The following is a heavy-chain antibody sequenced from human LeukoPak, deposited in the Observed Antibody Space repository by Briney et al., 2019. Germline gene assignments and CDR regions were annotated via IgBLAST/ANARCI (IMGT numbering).Heavy chain of an antibody. D-gene: IGHD5-18*01. CDR1: GYTFTSYG. CDR3: ARGVQLWLREGLVDY. V-gene: IGHV1-2*02. Sequence: ASVKVSCKASGYTFTSYGISWVRQAPGQGLEWMGWINPNSGGTNYAQKFQGRVTMTRDTSISTAYMELSRLRSDDTAVYYCARGVQLWLREGLVDYWGQGTLVTVSS. CDR2: INPNSGGT. J-gene: IGHJ4*02.